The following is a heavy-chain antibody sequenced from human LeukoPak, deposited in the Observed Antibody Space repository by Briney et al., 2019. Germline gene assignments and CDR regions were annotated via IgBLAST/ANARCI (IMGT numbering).Heavy chain of an antibody. CDR2: ISSSGSTI. V-gene: IGHV3-48*04. CDR1: GFTFSSYA. J-gene: IGHJ4*02. D-gene: IGHD6-13*01. Sequence: PGGSLRLSCAASGFTFSSYAMSWVRQAPGKGLEWVSYISSSGSTIYYADSVKGRFTISRDNAKNSLYLQMNSLRAEDTAVYYCARGVAAAGNVYYFDYWGQGTLVTVSS. CDR3: ARGVAAAGNVYYFDY.